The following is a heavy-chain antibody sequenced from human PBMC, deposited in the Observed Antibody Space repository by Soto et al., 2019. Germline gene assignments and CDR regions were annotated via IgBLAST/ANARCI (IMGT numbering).Heavy chain of an antibody. CDR1: GFTVSSNY. CDR3: ARDPTDNSGYDRGLGY. V-gene: IGHV3-66*01. CDR2: IFSGGST. D-gene: IGHD5-12*01. J-gene: IGHJ4*02. Sequence: GGSLRLSCVASGFTVSSNYMSWVRQAPGKGLEWVSVIFSGGSTYYADSVKGRFTISRDNSKNTLYLQMNSLRAEDTAVYYCARDPTDNSGYDRGLGYWGQGTLVTVSS.